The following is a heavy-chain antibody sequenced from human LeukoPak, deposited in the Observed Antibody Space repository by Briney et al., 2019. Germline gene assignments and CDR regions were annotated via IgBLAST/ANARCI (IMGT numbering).Heavy chain of an antibody. V-gene: IGHV3-7*01. CDR2: IKRDGSEK. Sequence: GGSLRLSCAASGFTFSSYWMSWVRQAPGKGLEWVANIKRDGSEKYYVDSVKGRFTISRDNAKNSLYLQMNSLRAEDTAVYYCARGLAAAGTRWFDPWGQGTLVTVSS. CDR3: ARGLAAAGTRWFDP. CDR1: GFTFSSYW. J-gene: IGHJ5*02. D-gene: IGHD6-13*01.